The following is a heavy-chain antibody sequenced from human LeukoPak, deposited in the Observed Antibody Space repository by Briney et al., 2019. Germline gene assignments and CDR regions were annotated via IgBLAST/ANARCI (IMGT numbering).Heavy chain of an antibody. Sequence: SETLSLTCTVSGGSISSFSWSWIRQPPGKGLEGIGYIYDSGSTKYNPSLKSRVTISVDTSKIQFSLKLSSVPAADPAVYYCARHVDTAMVTLYYFDYWGQGTLVTAPS. D-gene: IGHD5-18*01. J-gene: IGHJ4*02. CDR3: ARHVDTAMVTLYYFDY. CDR2: IYDSGST. V-gene: IGHV4-59*08. CDR1: GGSISSFS.